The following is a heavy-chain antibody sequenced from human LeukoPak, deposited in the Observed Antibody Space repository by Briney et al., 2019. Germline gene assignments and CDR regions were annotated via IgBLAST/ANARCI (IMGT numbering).Heavy chain of an antibody. CDR1: GFSFSSHA. V-gene: IGHV3-23*01. D-gene: IGHD1-1*01. CDR3: AREGLERHLALDS. J-gene: IGHJ4*02. Sequence: PGGSLRLSCGASGFSFSSHAMSWFRKPPGTGLEWLSSIATSGTYYTSSVKGRFTISRDDSKNMLFLQMNSLTAEDTAVYLCAREGLERHLALDSWGQGTLVTVSS. CDR2: IATSGT.